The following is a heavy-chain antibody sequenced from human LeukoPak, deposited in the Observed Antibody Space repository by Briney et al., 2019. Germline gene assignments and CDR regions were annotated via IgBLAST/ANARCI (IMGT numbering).Heavy chain of an antibody. CDR3: ASGPNDYPTYNWFDP. V-gene: IGHV4-59*01. J-gene: IGHJ5*02. D-gene: IGHD1-1*01. CDR1: GGSISSYY. CDR2: IYYSGST. Sequence: SETLSLTCTVSGGSISSYYWSWIRQPPGKGREWIGYIYYSGSTNYNPSLKSRVTISVDTFKNQFSLKLSSVTAADTAVYYCASGPNDYPTYNWFDPWGQGTLVTVSS.